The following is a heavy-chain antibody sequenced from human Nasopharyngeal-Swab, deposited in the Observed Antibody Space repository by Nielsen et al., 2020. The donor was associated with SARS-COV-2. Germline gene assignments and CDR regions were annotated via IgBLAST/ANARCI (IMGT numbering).Heavy chain of an antibody. CDR1: GFTFSSHA. CDR3: AKLAEVGTFFDY. Sequence: GGSLRLSCAASGFTFSSHAMSWVRQAPGKGLEWVAGISGSGGNTYYADSVKGRFTISRDNSKNTLYLQMNSLRAEDTAVYYCAKLAEVGTFFDYWGQGTLVTVSS. J-gene: IGHJ4*02. CDR2: ISGSGGNT. V-gene: IGHV3-23*01. D-gene: IGHD1-26*01.